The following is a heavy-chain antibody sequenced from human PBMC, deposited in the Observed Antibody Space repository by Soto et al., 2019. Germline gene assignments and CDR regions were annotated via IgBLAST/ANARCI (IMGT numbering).Heavy chain of an antibody. V-gene: IGHV3-23*01. CDR1: GFIFSSYA. CDR2: ISGSGGST. D-gene: IGHD6-13*01. Sequence: GGSLRLSCAASGFIFSSYAMSWVRQAPGKGLEWVSVISGSGGSTYYADSVKGRFTISRDNSKNTLYLQMNSLRAEDTAVYYCAKDRRYGSSWDPFDYWGQGTLVTVSS. J-gene: IGHJ4*02. CDR3: AKDRRYGSSWDPFDY.